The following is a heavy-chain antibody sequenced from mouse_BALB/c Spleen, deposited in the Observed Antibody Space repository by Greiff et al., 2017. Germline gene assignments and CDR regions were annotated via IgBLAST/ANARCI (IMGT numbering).Heavy chain of an antibody. J-gene: IGHJ1*01. CDR1: GYTFTSYW. D-gene: IGHD2-1*01. CDR3: TRSEGNYAPPDV. Sequence: QVQLKESGAELVRPGASVKLSCKASGYTFTSYWINWVKQRPGQGLEWIGNIYPSDSYTNYNQKFKDKATLTVDKSSSTAYMQLSSPTSEDSAVYYCTRSEGNYAPPDVWGAGTTVTVSS. CDR2: IYPSDSYT. V-gene: IGHV1-69*02.